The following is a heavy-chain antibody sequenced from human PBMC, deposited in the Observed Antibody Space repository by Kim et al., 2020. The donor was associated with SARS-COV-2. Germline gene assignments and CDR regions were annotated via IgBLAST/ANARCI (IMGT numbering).Heavy chain of an antibody. CDR1: GYTFTSYA. CDR3: ASPVVVPAAMLGRNYYYYYGMDV. J-gene: IGHJ6*02. V-gene: IGHV7-4-1*02. CDR2: INTNTGNP. D-gene: IGHD2-2*01. Sequence: ASVKVSCKASGYTFTSYAMNWVRQAPGQGLEWMGWINTNTGNPTYAQGFTGRFVFSLDTSVSTAYLQISSLKAEDTAVYYCASPVVVPAAMLGRNYYYYYGMDVWGQGTTVTVSS.